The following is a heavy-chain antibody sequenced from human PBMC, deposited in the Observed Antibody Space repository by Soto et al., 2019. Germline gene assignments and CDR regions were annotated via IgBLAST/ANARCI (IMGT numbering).Heavy chain of an antibody. D-gene: IGHD3-10*01. Sequence: TSETLSLTCAVYGGSFSGYYWTWIRQPPGTGLEWIGEINHSGSTNYNPSLKSRVTISVDTSKNQLSLKLTSVTAADTAVYYCARDKIIGSSLHDYWGQGTLVTVSS. V-gene: IGHV4-34*01. CDR2: INHSGST. J-gene: IGHJ4*02. CDR1: GGSFSGYY. CDR3: ARDKIIGSSLHDY.